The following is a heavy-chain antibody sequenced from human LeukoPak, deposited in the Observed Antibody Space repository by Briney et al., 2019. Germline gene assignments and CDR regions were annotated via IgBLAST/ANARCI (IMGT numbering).Heavy chain of an antibody. CDR1: RFTFSNYA. CDR3: AKDALPDTYYFDF. D-gene: IGHD2/OR15-2a*01. J-gene: IGHJ4*02. Sequence: GGSLRLSCAASRFTFSNYAMNRVRQAPGKGLEWVSSISGSGGSTYYADSVKGRFTISRDDSKNTLYLQMNSLRAEDTALYSCAKDALPDTYYFDFWGQGTLVTVSS. V-gene: IGHV3-23*01. CDR2: ISGSGGST.